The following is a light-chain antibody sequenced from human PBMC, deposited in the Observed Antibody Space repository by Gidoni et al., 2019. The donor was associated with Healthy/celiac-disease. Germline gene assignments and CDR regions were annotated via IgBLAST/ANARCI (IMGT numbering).Light chain of an antibody. CDR2: EVS. CDR3: CSYAGSSTYV. Sequence: QSALTQPASVSGSPGQSITISCTGTSSDVGIYNLVSWYQQHPGKAPKLMIYEVSKRPSGVSNRFSGSKSGNTASLGDSGLQAEDEADYYCCSYAGSSTYVFGTGTKVTVL. J-gene: IGLJ1*01. V-gene: IGLV2-23*02. CDR1: SSDVGIYNL.